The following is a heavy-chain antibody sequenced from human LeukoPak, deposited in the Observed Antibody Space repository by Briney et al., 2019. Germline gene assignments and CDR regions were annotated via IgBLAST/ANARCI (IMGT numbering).Heavy chain of an antibody. D-gene: IGHD3-9*01. V-gene: IGHV1-46*01. CDR1: GYTLTSYY. J-gene: IGHJ3*02. Sequence: GASVKVSCKASGYTLTSYYLHWVRQAPGQGLEWMAIINPSGGSTSHAQKFQGRVTMTRDTSASTVYMELSSLRSEDTAVYYCASALRYFGPNDAFDIWGQGTMVTVSS. CDR2: INPSGGST. CDR3: ASALRYFGPNDAFDI.